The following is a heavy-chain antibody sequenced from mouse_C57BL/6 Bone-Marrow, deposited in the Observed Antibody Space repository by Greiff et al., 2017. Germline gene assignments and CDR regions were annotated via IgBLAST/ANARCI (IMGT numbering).Heavy chain of an antibody. CDR1: GFPLISYA. V-gene: IGHV2-9-1*01. D-gene: IGHD4-1*01. Sequence: QVQLKESGLGLLAPSLSLSITCTVSGFPLISYAISWVRQPPGKGLEWLGVIRTGGGIIYNSALKSRLSISKDNSKSQVFLKMNSLQTDDTARYYCARGTGNWDFDYWGQGTTLTVSS. J-gene: IGHJ2*01. CDR3: ARGTGNWDFDY. CDR2: IRTGGGI.